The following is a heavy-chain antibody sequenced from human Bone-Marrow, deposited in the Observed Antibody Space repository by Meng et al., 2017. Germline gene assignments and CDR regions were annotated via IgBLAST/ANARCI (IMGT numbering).Heavy chain of an antibody. J-gene: IGHJ3*02. Sequence: ASVKVSCKASGYTFTGYYMHWVRQAPGQGLEWMGWINPKSGGTNYAQKFQGRVTMTRDTSISTAYMDLSRLRSDDTAVYYCARNLKVGGRAYDAFDIWGQGTMVTV. V-gene: IGHV1-2*02. CDR1: GYTFTGYY. D-gene: IGHD1-26*01. CDR2: INPKSGGT. CDR3: ARNLKVGGRAYDAFDI.